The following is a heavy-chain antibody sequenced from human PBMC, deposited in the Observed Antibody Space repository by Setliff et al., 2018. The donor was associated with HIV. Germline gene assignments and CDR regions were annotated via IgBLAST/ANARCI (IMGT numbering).Heavy chain of an antibody. V-gene: IGHV4-34*01. J-gene: IGHJ5*02. Sequence: LSLTCAVYGGSFSGHYWSWVRQAPGKGLEWIGEMSHSGGANYNPSLKSRVTISVDTSKRQFSLKLTSVTASDTSIYYCANRLYYYDSSGSLREEGFDPWGQGTLVTVSS. CDR2: MSHSGGA. CDR1: GGSFSGHY. D-gene: IGHD3-22*01. CDR3: ANRLYYYDSSGSLREEGFDP.